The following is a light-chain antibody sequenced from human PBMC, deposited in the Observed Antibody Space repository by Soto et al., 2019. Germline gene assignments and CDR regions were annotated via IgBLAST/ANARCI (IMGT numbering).Light chain of an antibody. CDR3: FSFTSTNTHV. Sequence: QSVLTQPASVSGSPGQSVTISCTGTSSDFGSYKFVSWYQHHPGKVPKVINYETSKRPSGVSDRFSGSKSGNTASLTISGLQAEDEADYYCFSFTSTNTHVFGSGTKLTVL. J-gene: IGLJ1*01. V-gene: IGLV2-23*01. CDR1: SSDFGSYKF. CDR2: ETS.